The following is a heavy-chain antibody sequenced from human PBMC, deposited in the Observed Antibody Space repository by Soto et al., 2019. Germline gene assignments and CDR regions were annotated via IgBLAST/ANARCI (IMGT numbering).Heavy chain of an antibody. V-gene: IGHV3-23*01. CDR3: AKGTMIVVVRARPYGMDV. D-gene: IGHD3-22*01. CDR2: ISGSGGST. J-gene: IGHJ6*02. Sequence: SLRLSCAASGFTFSSYAMSWVRQAPGKGLEWVSAISGSGGSTYYADSVKGRFTISRDNSKNTLYLQMNSLRAEDTAVYYCAKGTMIVVVRARPYGMDVWGQGTTVTVSS. CDR1: GFTFSSYA.